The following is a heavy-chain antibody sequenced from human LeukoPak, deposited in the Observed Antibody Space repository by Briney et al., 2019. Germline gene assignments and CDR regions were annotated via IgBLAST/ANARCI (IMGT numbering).Heavy chain of an antibody. J-gene: IGHJ3*02. CDR1: VYTFTGYY. CDR2: INPNSGGT. Sequence: ASVNVSFKSSVYTFTGYYIHWLRQAPGQGLEWMGWINPNSGGTNYAYKFQVRVTMTMDTSISKAYMELSRLRCDDTAVYYCAREGRGWGFDIWGEGTMVTVSS. CDR3: AREGRGWGFDI. V-gene: IGHV1-2*02. D-gene: IGHD1-26*01.